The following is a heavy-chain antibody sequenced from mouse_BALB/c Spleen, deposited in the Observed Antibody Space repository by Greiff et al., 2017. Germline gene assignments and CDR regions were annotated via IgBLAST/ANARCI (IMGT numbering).Heavy chain of an antibody. CDR2: IWAGGST. Sequence: VQRVESGPGLVAPSQSLSITCTVSGFSLTSYGVHWVRQPPGKGLEWLGVIWAGGSTNYNSALMSRLSISKDNSKSQVFLKMNSLQTDDTAMYYCARSLTTVVDYYAMDYWGQGTSVTVSS. V-gene: IGHV2-9*02. CDR1: GFSLTSYG. J-gene: IGHJ4*01. D-gene: IGHD1-1*01. CDR3: ARSLTTVVDYYAMDY.